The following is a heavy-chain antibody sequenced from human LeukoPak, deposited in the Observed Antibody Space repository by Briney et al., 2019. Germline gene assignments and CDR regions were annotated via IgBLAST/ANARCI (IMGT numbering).Heavy chain of an antibody. CDR2: ISVYNGNT. V-gene: IGHV1-18*01. CDR1: GYTFTKHG. D-gene: IGHD6-6*01. CDR3: ARVGSEYSDSPHYFDY. Sequence: EASVKVSCKASGYTFTKHGISWVRQAPGQGLEWMGWISVYNGNTNYAQRLQGRVTITTDTSTNTAYMELRSLRSDDTAVYYCARVGSEYSDSPHYFDYWGQGALVTVSS. J-gene: IGHJ4*02.